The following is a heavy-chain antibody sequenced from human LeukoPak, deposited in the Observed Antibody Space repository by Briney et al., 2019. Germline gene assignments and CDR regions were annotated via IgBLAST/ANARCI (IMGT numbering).Heavy chain of an antibody. CDR1: GGSISSYY. CDR2: IYYSGST. D-gene: IGHD2-2*01. J-gene: IGHJ5*02. V-gene: IGHV4-59*08. Sequence: PPETLSLTCTVSGGSISSYYWSWIRQPPGKGLEWIGYIYYSGSTNYNPSPKSRVTISVDTSKNQFSLKLSSVTAADTAVYYCARSSRRGYCGSTSCWTWFDPWGQGTLVTVSS. CDR3: ARSSRRGYCGSTSCWTWFDP.